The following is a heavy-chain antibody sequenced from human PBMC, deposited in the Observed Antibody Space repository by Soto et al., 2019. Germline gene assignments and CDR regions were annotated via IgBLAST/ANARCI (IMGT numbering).Heavy chain of an antibody. Sequence: EVQLVESGGGLVQPGGSLRLSCAASGFTFSNYWMHWVRQAPGKGLVWVSRINSYGSRTNYADSVKGRFTISRDSAKDTRYLQMKSLAVEDTAVYFCARVAVGYYCIDVWGKGDTVTVSS. CDR2: INSYGSRT. V-gene: IGHV3-74*01. CDR1: GFTFSNYW. CDR3: ARVAVGYYCIDV. J-gene: IGHJ6*03.